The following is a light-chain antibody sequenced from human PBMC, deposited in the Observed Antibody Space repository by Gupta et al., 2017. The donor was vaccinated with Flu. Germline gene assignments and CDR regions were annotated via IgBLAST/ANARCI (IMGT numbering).Light chain of an antibody. J-gene: IGKJ1*01. V-gene: IGKV1-39*01. CDR2: AAS. CDR3: QQTNTIPWT. Sequence: DIQMTQSPSPLSASVGDRVTITCRASQSIANYLNWYQQKPGKAPKLLIYAASRVQSGVPSRFSGSGSGTAFTLSISSLQPEDFATYYCQQTNTIPWTFGQGTKVEFK. CDR1: QSIANY.